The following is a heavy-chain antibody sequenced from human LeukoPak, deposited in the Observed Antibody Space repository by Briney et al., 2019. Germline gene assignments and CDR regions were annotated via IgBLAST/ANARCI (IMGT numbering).Heavy chain of an antibody. CDR3: AREGAVAGTDFDY. J-gene: IGHJ4*02. D-gene: IGHD6-19*01. Sequence: SVKVSCKASGYTFTSYYMYWVRQAPGQGLEWMGIINPSGGSTSYAQKFQGRVTMTRDTSTSTVYMELSSLRSEDTAVYYCAREGAVAGTDFDYWGQGTLVTVSS. V-gene: IGHV1-46*01. CDR2: INPSGGST. CDR1: GYTFTSYY.